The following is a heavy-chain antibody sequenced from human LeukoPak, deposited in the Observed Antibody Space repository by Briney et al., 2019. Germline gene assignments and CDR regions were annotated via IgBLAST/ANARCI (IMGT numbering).Heavy chain of an antibody. Sequence: GGSLRLSCAASGFTFSSYAMSWVRQAPGKGLEWVSAISGSGGSTYYADSVKGRFTISRDNSKNTLYLQMNSLRAEDTAVYYCAKDVGYCGGDCFYYYYGMDVWGRGTTVTVSS. CDR1: GFTFSSYA. V-gene: IGHV3-23*01. D-gene: IGHD2-21*02. CDR2: ISGSGGST. J-gene: IGHJ6*02. CDR3: AKDVGYCGGDCFYYYYGMDV.